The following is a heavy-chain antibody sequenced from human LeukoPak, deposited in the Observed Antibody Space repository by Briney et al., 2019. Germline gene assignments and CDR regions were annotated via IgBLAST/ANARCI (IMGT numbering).Heavy chain of an antibody. CDR3: ARFGYDDSGSLSFDY. V-gene: IGHV4-59*01. CDR2: IYYSGST. CDR1: GGSISSYY. Sequence: SETLSLTCTVSGGSISSYYWSWIRQPPGKGLEWIGYIYYSGSTNYNPSLKSRVTILVDTSKNQFSLKLSSVTAADTAVYYCARFGYDDSGSLSFDYWGQGTLVTVSS. J-gene: IGHJ4*02. D-gene: IGHD3-10*01.